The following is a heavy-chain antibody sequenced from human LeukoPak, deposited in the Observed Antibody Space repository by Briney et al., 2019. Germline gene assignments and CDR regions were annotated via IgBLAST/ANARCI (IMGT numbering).Heavy chain of an antibody. CDR3: ARVFAAAVTHFDY. CDR2: IIPIFGTA. D-gene: IGHD6-13*01. V-gene: IGHV1-69*06. CDR1: GGTFSSYA. Sequence: SVKVSCKASGGTFSSYAISWVRQAPGQGLEWMGGIIPIFGTANYAQKFQGRVTITADKSTSTAYVELSSLRSEDTAVYYCARVFAAAVTHFDYWGQGTLVTVSS. J-gene: IGHJ4*02.